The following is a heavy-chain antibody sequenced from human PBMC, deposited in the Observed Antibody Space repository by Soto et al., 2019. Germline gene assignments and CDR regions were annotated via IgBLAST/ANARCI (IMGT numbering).Heavy chain of an antibody. V-gene: IGHV4-34*01. CDR2: INQSGNT. Sequence: PSETLSLTCALYGGSFGEHYWSWIRQPPGKGLEWIGEINQSGNTNYNPALKSRVTVSVDTTKNQLSLKMNSMTAADTATYYCARQYITILGVVGPFDYWGQGSLVTVSS. J-gene: IGHJ4*02. CDR3: ARQYITILGVVGPFDY. D-gene: IGHD3-3*01. CDR1: GGSFGEHY.